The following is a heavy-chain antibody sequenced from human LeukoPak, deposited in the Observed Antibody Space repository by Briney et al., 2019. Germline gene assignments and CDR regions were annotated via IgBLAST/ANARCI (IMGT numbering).Heavy chain of an antibody. J-gene: IGHJ4*02. CDR1: GYTITGYY. V-gene: IGHV1-2*02. CDR3: GRDRHWNQGNFDY. CDR2: INPNNGGT. Sequence: ASVKVSCKAFGYTITGYYIHWVRQAPGQGLEWMGWINPNNGGTNSAQKFQGRVTMTRDMSIGTAYMELNRLTYDDTAVYYCGRDRHWNQGNFDYWGQGTLVTVSS. D-gene: IGHD1-1*01.